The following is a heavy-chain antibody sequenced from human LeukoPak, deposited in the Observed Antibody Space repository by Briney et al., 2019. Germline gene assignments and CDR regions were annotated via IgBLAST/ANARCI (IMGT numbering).Heavy chain of an antibody. CDR1: GGSISSGGYS. D-gene: IGHD3-10*01. J-gene: IGHJ4*02. Sequence: SESLSLTCAVSGGSISSGGYSWSWIRQPPGKGLEWIGYIYHSGSTYYNPSLKSRVTISVDRSKNQFSLKLCSVTAADTAVYYCASSYYYGSESKFDYWGQGTLVTVSS. CDR3: ASSYYYGSESKFDY. CDR2: IYHSGST. V-gene: IGHV4-30-2*01.